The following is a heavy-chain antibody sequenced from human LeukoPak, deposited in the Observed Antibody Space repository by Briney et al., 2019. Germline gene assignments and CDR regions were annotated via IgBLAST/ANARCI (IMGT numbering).Heavy chain of an antibody. V-gene: IGHV3-21*01. J-gene: IGHJ4*02. CDR2: ISSSSSYM. CDR1: GFTFSTYD. CDR3: AREGHSSWLRFDY. D-gene: IGHD6-13*01. Sequence: PGGSLRLSCAASGFTFSTYDMNWVRQAPGKGLEWVSSISSSSSYMYYADSVKGRFTISRDNAKNSFYLQMNSLRAEDTAVYYCAREGHSSWLRFDYWGQGTLVTVSS.